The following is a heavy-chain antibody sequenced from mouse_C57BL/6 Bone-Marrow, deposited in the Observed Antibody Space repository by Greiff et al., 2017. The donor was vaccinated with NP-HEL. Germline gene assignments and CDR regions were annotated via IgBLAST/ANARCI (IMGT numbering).Heavy chain of an antibody. CDR3: ARHPFITRVDY. CDR2: ISSGGSYT. V-gene: IGHV5-6*01. Sequence: EVKLVESGGDLVKPGGSLKLSCAASGFTFSSYGMSWVRQTPDKRLEWVATISSGGSYTYYLDSVKGRFTISRDNAKNTLYLQMSSLKSEDTAMYYCARHPFITRVDYWGQGTSVTVSS. D-gene: IGHD1-1*01. J-gene: IGHJ4*01. CDR1: GFTFSSYG.